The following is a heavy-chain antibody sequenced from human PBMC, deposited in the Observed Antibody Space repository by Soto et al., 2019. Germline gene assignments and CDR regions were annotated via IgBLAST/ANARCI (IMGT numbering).Heavy chain of an antibody. D-gene: IGHD5-12*01. J-gene: IGHJ4*02. Sequence: KVSCKASGFTFSSSAVQWVRQARGQRLEWIGWIVLGNGNTNYAQKFQERVTITRDMSTSTAYLELSSLTSEDTAVYYCATSEGRDGYSFDYWGPGTLVTGSS. CDR3: ATSEGRDGYSFDY. V-gene: IGHV1-58*01. CDR1: GFTFSSSA. CDR2: IVLGNGNT.